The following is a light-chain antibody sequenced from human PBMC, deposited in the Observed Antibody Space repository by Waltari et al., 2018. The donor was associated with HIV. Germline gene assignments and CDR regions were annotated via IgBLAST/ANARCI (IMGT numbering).Light chain of an antibody. CDR2: AAS. CDR1: QNIGSN. V-gene: IGKV1-39*01. J-gene: IGKJ3*01. CDR3: QQSHSAPLT. Sequence: DIQMTQSPSPLSASLGDRVTITCKASQNIGSNSTWYHQKPGKAPRVLIYAASSIDSGIPSRFGGGGSGTDFTLTISSLQSEDFAIYYCQQSHSAPLTFGHGTKVDIK.